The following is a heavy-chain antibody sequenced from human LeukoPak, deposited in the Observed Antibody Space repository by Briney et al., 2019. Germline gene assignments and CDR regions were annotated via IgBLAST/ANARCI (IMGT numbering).Heavy chain of an antibody. V-gene: IGHV3-74*01. CDR2: INSDGSST. D-gene: IGHD2-2*01. CDR3: AREPCSSTSCYPNHFDY. Sequence: GGSLRLSCAASGFSVSTNYMSWVRQAPGKGLVWVSRINSDGSSTSYADSVKGRFTISRDNAKNTLYLQMNSLRAEDTAVYYCAREPCSSTSCYPNHFDYWGQGTLVTVSS. CDR1: GFSVSTNY. J-gene: IGHJ4*02.